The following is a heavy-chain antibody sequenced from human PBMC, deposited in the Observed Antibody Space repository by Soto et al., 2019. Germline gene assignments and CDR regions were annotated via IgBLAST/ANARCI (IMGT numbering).Heavy chain of an antibody. D-gene: IGHD3-22*01. J-gene: IGHJ4*02. CDR2: ISYDGSNK. V-gene: IGHV3-30*18. CDR3: AKDHKTGIGYDSRSPYRPGNY. Sequence: PGGSLRLSCAASGFTFSSYGMHWVRQAPGKGLEWVAVISYDGSNKYYADSVKGRFTISRDNSKNTLYLQMNSLRAEDTAVYYCAKDHKTGIGYDSRSPYRPGNYWGQGTLLTVSS. CDR1: GFTFSSYG.